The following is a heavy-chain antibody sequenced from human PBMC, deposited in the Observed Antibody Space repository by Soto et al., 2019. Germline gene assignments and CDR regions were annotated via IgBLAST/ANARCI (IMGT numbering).Heavy chain of an antibody. J-gene: IGHJ4*02. Sequence: VAVISYDGSNKYYADSVKGRFTISRDNSKNTLYLQMNSLRAEDTAVYYCARVVGPLDYWGQGSLVTVSS. V-gene: IGHV3-30-3*01. D-gene: IGHD2-21*01. CDR2: ISYDGSNK. CDR3: ARVVGPLDY.